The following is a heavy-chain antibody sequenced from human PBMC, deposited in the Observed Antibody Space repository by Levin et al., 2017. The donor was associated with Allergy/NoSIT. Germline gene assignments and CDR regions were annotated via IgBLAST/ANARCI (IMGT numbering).Heavy chain of an antibody. J-gene: IGHJ2*01. V-gene: IGHV3-13*01. Sequence: HSGGSLRLSCAASGFPFSGHDMHWVRQVTGQGLEWVSAIVPAGGTDYSESVKGRFTISRDNAKDAVYLHMNSLRVEDTAVYYCARERGENGFWYFELWGRGTLVTVSS. CDR3: ARERGENGFWYFEL. CDR1: GFPFSGHD. D-gene: IGHD3-10*01. CDR2: IVPAGGT.